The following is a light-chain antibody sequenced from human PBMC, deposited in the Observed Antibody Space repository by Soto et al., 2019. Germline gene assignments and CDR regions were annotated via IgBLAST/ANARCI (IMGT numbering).Light chain of an antibody. J-gene: IGKJ4*01. CDR2: GAS. CDR1: QSVSSSY. V-gene: IGKV3-20*01. CDR3: QQYGSSPLT. Sequence: ESVLRQVPRAPTFSPGERAPLSCRASQSVSSSYLAWYQQKPGQAPRLLIYGASSRATGIPDRFSGSGSGTDFTLTISRLEPEDFAVYYCQQYGSSPLTFGGGTKVDIK.